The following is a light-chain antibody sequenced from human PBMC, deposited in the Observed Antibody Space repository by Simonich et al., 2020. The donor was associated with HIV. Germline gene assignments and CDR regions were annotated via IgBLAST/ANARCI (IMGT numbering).Light chain of an antibody. CDR3: QQYNSYSWT. CDR2: KAS. V-gene: IGKV1-5*03. J-gene: IGKJ1*01. CDR1: QSISNW. Sequence: DIQMTQSPSTLSASVGERVTITCRASQSISNWLAWYQQKPWKAPKLLIYKASSLESGVPSRFSGSGSGTEFTLTISSLHPDDFATYYCQQYNSYSWTFGQGTKVEIK.